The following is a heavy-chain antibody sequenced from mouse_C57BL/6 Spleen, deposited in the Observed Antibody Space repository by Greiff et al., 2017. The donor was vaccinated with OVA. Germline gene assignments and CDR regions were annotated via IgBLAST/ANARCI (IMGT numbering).Heavy chain of an antibody. D-gene: IGHD2-1*01. CDR2: IDPNSGGT. V-gene: IGHV1-72*01. J-gene: IGHJ4*01. CDR1: GYTFTSYW. CDR3: AREEGNYVDYAMDY. Sequence: QVQLKQPGAELVKPGASVKLSCKASGYTFTSYWMHWVKQRPGRGLEWIGRIDPNSGGTKYNEKFKSKATLTVDKPSSTAYMQLSSLTSEDSAVYYCAREEGNYVDYAMDYWGQGTSVTVSS.